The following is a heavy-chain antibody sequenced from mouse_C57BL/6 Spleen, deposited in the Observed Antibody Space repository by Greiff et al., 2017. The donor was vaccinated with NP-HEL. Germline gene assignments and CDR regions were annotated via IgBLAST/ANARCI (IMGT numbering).Heavy chain of an antibody. J-gene: IGHJ3*01. V-gene: IGHV3-6*01. CDR1: GYSITSGYY. CDR2: ISYDGSN. Sequence: EVQLVESGPGLVKPSQSLSLTCSVTGYSITSGYYWNWIRQFPGNKLEWMGYISYDGSNNYNPSLKNRISITRDTSKNQFFLKLNSVTTEDTATYYCAPGLWFAYWGQGTLVTVSA. CDR3: APGLWFAY.